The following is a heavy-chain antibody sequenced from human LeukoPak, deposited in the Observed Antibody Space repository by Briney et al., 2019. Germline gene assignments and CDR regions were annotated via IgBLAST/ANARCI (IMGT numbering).Heavy chain of an antibody. CDR2: ISSSSSYI. J-gene: IGHJ4*02. CDR3: ARDYYDSSGYHDY. Sequence: GGSLRLSCAASGFTFYTYAMTWVRQAPGKGLEWVSSISSSSSYIYYADSVKGRFTISRDNAKNSLYLQMNSLRAEDTAVYYCARDYYDSSGYHDYWGQGTLVTVSS. D-gene: IGHD3-22*01. CDR1: GFTFYTYA. V-gene: IGHV3-21*01.